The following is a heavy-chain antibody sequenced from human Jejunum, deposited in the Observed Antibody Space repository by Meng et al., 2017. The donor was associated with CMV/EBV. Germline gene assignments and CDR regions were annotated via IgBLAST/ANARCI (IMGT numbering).Heavy chain of an antibody. J-gene: IGHJ4*02. Sequence: SGASVSRANDYWHWIRKPAGREMEWIGYISYSGNTDYNPSLKSRLTMSVDTSKNQFSLKMNSVTAADTAVYYWASSGTYYTPFDSWGQGRLVTVSS. D-gene: IGHD1-26*01. CDR1: GASVSRANDY. CDR3: ASSGTYYTPFDS. V-gene: IGHV4-61*10. CDR2: ISYSGNT.